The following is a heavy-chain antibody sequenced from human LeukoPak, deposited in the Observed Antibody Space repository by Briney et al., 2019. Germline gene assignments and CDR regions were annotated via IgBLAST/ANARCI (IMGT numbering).Heavy chain of an antibody. J-gene: IGHJ4*02. CDR2: MNPNSGNT. CDR3: AKDPSSGWYEGSTFDY. CDR1: GYTFTSYD. Sequence: ASVKVSCKASGYTFTSYDINWVRQATGQGLEWMGWMNPNSGNTGYAQKFQGRVTMTRNTSISTAYMELSSLRSEDTAVYYCAKDPSSGWYEGSTFDYWGQGTLVTVSS. D-gene: IGHD6-19*01. V-gene: IGHV1-8*01.